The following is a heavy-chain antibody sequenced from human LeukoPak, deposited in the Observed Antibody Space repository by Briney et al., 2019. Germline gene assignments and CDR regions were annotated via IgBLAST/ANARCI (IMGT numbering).Heavy chain of an antibody. CDR2: ISSSSSYI. Sequence: GGSLRLSCAASGFTFSSYSMNWVRQAPGKGLEWVSSISSSSSYIYYADSVKGRFTISRDNAKNSLYLQMNSLRGEDTAVYYCARCTTGKTFGSLREIKKSREIDYWGQGTLVTVSS. CDR3: ARCTTGKTFGSLREIKKSREIDY. CDR1: GFTFSSYS. D-gene: IGHD1-1*01. V-gene: IGHV3-21*01. J-gene: IGHJ4*02.